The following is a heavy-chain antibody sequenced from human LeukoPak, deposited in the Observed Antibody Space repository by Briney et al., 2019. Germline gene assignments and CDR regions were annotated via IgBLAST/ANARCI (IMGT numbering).Heavy chain of an antibody. Sequence: SKTLSLTCAVYGASFSGYYWSWIRQPPGKGLEWIGEINHSGSTNYNPSLKSRVTISVDTSKNQFSLKLSSGAGADTAVLYCAGVIVGATISPFDYWGQGTLVTVSS. CDR3: AGVIVGATISPFDY. CDR2: INHSGST. V-gene: IGHV4-34*01. D-gene: IGHD1-26*01. J-gene: IGHJ4*02. CDR1: GASFSGYY.